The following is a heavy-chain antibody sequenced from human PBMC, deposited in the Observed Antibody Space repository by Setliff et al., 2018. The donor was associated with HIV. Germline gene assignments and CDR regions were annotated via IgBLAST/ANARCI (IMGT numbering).Heavy chain of an antibody. V-gene: IGHV3-7*01. J-gene: IGHJ4*02. Sequence: PGGSLRLSCVVSGSTFSTSWMTWVRQAPGEGLEWVANVNEDGSVKNYVDSVKGRFTISRDNAKNSLYLEMDSLRADDTAIYYCAKDRPHMASALNYWGQGTLVTVSS. D-gene: IGHD2-21*01. CDR2: VNEDGSVK. CDR3: AKDRPHMASALNY. CDR1: GSTFSTSW.